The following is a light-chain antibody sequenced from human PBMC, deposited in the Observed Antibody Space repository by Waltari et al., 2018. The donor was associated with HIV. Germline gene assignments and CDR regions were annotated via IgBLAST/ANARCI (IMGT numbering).Light chain of an antibody. CDR1: QSVTSRF. J-gene: IGKJ2*01. V-gene: IGKV3-20*01. CDR2: GAS. CDR3: LQYGSSTYT. Sequence: EIVLTQSPDSLSLSPGDRATLSCRASQSVTSRFLAWFQQKRGQAPRLLIYGASSRARGVPDRFSGGGSGTDFTLTISRLEPEDFAVYYCLQYGSSTYTFGQGNKLDMK.